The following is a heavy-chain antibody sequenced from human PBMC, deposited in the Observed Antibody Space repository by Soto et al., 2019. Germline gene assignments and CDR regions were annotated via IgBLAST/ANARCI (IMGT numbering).Heavy chain of an antibody. J-gene: IGHJ3*02. Sequence: ASVKVSCKASGYTFTSYGISWVRQAPGQGLEWIGWISADNGNTNYAQKFQERVSITRDMSTRTAYMELSSLRSEDTAVYYCAAGVTYDGNFDIWGQGTMVTVSS. CDR2: ISADNGNT. CDR1: GYTFTSYG. D-gene: IGHD5-12*01. V-gene: IGHV1-18*01. CDR3: AAGVTYDGNFDI.